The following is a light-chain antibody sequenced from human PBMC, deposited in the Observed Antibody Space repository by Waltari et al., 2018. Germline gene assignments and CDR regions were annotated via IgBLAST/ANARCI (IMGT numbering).Light chain of an antibody. CDR2: DAS. CDR3: QQYGRSPWT. Sequence: FVLTQSPGPLSFSPGERVTLSCRASQSVSSNYLAWYQQKPGQAPRLLIYDASNRATGIADRFSGSGSGTDFTLTISRLEPEDVAVYYCQQYGRSPWTFGQGTKVEIK. J-gene: IGKJ1*01. V-gene: IGKV3-20*01. CDR1: QSVSSNY.